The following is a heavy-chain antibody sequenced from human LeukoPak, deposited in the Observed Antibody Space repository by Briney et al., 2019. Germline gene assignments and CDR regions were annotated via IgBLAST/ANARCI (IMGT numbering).Heavy chain of an antibody. Sequence: GGSLGLSCAASGFTFSGSALHWVRQASGKGLEWVGRIRSTANGYATAYAASVKGRFTISRDDSKNTAYLQMDSLKTEDAAVYYCTGNYYGSGSYADFDYWGQGTLVTVSS. V-gene: IGHV3-73*01. J-gene: IGHJ4*02. D-gene: IGHD3-10*01. CDR2: IRSTANGYAT. CDR3: TGNYYGSGSYADFDY. CDR1: GFTFSGSA.